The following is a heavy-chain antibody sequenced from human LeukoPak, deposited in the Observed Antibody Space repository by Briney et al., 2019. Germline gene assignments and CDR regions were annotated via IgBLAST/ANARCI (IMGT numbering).Heavy chain of an antibody. CDR2: INPNSGGT. J-gene: IGHJ3*02. CDR3: ATGRVRGAFDI. CDR1: GYTFTGYY. Sequence: ASVKVSCTASGYTFTGYYMHWVRQAPGQGLEWMGWINPNSGGTNYAQKFQGRVTMTRDTSISTAYMELSSLRSEDTAVYYCATGRVRGAFDIWGQGTMVTVSS. V-gene: IGHV1-2*02.